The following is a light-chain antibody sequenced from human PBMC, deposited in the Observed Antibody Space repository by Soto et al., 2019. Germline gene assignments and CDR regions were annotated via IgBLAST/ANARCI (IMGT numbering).Light chain of an antibody. CDR1: NSDVGGYNY. V-gene: IGLV2-14*01. Sequence: QSALTQPASVSGSPGQSITISCTGTNSDVGGYNYVSWYQQHPGKAPKLMIYDVSNRPSGVSNRFSGSKSGNTASLTISGLQAEDEADYYCSSYTSSSTRVFAPGTKVTVL. CDR3: SSYTSSSTRV. J-gene: IGLJ1*01. CDR2: DVS.